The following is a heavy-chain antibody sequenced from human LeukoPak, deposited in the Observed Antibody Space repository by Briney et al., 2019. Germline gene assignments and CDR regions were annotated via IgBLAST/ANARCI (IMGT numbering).Heavy chain of an antibody. J-gene: IGHJ6*02. D-gene: IGHD4-17*01. CDR1: GFTVSSNY. CDR3: ARYGDPNYYHYGMDV. Sequence: LRLSCAASGFTVSSNYMSWIRQHPGKGLEWIGYIYYSGSTYYNPSLKSRVTISVDTSKNQFSLKLSSVTAADTAVYYCARYGDPNYYHYGMDVWGQGTTVTVSS. V-gene: IGHV4-31*02. CDR2: IYYSGST.